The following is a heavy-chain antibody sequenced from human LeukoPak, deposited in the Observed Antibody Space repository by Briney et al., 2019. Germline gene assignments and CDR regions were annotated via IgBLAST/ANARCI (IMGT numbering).Heavy chain of an antibody. CDR3: ATDRLMVYATADYFHY. V-gene: IGHV3-30*02. CDR1: GFTFSSYG. Sequence: GGSLRLSCAASGFTFSSYGMHWVRQAPGKGLEWVAFIRFDGSNSEYADSVKGRFTISRDNSKNTLYLQMNSLRGEDTAVYYCATDRLMVYATADYFHYWGQGTLVTVSS. D-gene: IGHD2-8*01. J-gene: IGHJ4*02. CDR2: IRFDGSNS.